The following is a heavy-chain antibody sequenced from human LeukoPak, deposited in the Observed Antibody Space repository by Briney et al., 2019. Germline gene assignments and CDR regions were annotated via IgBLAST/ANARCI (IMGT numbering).Heavy chain of an antibody. D-gene: IGHD3-10*01. CDR1: GFTFSSYW. CDR3: ARGDGSGSYRDTFDY. Sequence: GGSLRLSCAASGFTFSSYWMHWVRQAPGKGLVWVSRINIDGSTTNYADSVKGRFTVSRDNAKNTLYLQMNSLRAEDTAMYYCARGDGSGSYRDTFDYWGRGTLVTVSS. V-gene: IGHV3-74*01. J-gene: IGHJ4*02. CDR2: INIDGSTT.